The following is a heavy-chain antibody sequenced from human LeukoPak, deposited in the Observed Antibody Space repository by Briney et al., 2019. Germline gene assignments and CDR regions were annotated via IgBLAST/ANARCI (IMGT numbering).Heavy chain of an antibody. CDR2: IKSDGSTP. CDR1: GFTFSSYW. CDR3: ARVVDTHFDY. Sequence: GGSLRLSCAASGFTFSSYWMHWVRQAPGKGLVWVSRIKSDGSTPTYADSVKGRFTISRDNAKNTLYLQMNSLRAEDTAVYYCARVVDTHFDYWGQGTLVTVSS. V-gene: IGHV3-74*01. J-gene: IGHJ4*02. D-gene: IGHD5-18*01.